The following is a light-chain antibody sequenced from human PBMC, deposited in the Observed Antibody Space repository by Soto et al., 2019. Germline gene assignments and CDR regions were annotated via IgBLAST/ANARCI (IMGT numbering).Light chain of an antibody. Sequence: QSALTQPASVSGSPVQSITISCTGTSNDVGSYNLVSWYQQHPGKAPKVMIYEGSKRPSGVSHRFSGSKSGNTASLTISGLQAEDEADYYCCSYAGDSTLVFGAVVFGGGTKLTVL. CDR1: SNDVGSYNL. CDR3: CSYAGDSTLVFGAVV. J-gene: IGLJ3*02. CDR2: EGS. V-gene: IGLV2-23*01.